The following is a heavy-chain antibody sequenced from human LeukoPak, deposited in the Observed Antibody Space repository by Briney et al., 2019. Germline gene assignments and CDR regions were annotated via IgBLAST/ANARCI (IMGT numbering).Heavy chain of an antibody. V-gene: IGHV3-30*03. J-gene: IGHJ4*02. CDR1: GFTLSSHA. Sequence: GGSLRLSCAASGFTLSSHAMHWVRQAPGKRLEWVALITSDGSIERYADSVKGRFTISRDNSNNRVSLQMSGLRTEDTAMYHCARDLSYSSSLFDFWGQGALVTVSS. CDR2: ITSDGSIE. D-gene: IGHD6-6*01. CDR3: ARDLSYSSSLFDF.